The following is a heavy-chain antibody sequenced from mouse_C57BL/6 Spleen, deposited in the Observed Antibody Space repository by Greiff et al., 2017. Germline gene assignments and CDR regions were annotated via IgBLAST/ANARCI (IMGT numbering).Heavy chain of an antibody. CDR1: GFSLTSSG. J-gene: IGHJ1*03. CDR2: IWGDGST. Sequence: VQVVESRPGLGAPSQSLSLTCTVSGFSLTSSGVSWVRQPPGKGLEWLGVIWGDGSTNYHSALISRLSISKDNSKSQVFLKLNSLQTDDTATYYCAKGLPYGYFDVWGTGTTVTVSS. CDR3: AKGLPYGYFDV. V-gene: IGHV2-3*01.